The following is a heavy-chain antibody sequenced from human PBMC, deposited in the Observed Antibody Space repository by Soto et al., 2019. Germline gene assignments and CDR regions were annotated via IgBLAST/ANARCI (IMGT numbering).Heavy chain of an antibody. Sequence: QMQLVQSGPEVKKPGTSVKVSCKASGFTFTSSAVQWVRQARGQRLEWIGWIVVGSGNTNYAQKFQERVTITRDMSTSTAYMALSSLRSEDTAVYYCAADLRYCSSTSCYRNDYYYGMDVWGQGTTVTVSS. D-gene: IGHD2-2*02. CDR1: GFTFTSSA. V-gene: IGHV1-58*01. J-gene: IGHJ6*02. CDR3: AADLRYCSSTSCYRNDYYYGMDV. CDR2: IVVGSGNT.